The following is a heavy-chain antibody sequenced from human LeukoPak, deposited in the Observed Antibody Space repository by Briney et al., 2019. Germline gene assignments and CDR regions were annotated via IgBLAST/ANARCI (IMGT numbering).Heavy chain of an antibody. J-gene: IGHJ4*02. V-gene: IGHV1-18*01. CDR2: ISAYNGNT. D-gene: IGHD3-22*01. CDR1: GYTFTSYS. Sequence: ASVKVSCKASGYTFTSYSISWVRQAPGQGLEWMGWISAYNGNTNYAQKLQGRVTMTTDTSTSTAYMELRSLRSDDTAVYYCARDYDSSGYYYTGFGDGFDYWGQGTLVTVSS. CDR3: ARDYDSSGYYYTGFGDGFDY.